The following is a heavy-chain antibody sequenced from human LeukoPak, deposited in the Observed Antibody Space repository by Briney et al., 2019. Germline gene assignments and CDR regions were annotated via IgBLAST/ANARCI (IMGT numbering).Heavy chain of an antibody. D-gene: IGHD5-12*01. J-gene: IGHJ4*02. CDR3: ATLSGSSSQEDFDY. Sequence: PSETLSLTCAVYGGSFSGYYWSWIRQPPGKGLEWIGEINHSGSTKYNPSLKSRVTISVDPSKNHFSLKLTSVTAADTAVYYCATLSGSSSQEDFDYWGQGTLVTVSS. CDR2: INHSGST. V-gene: IGHV4-34*01. CDR1: GGSFSGYY.